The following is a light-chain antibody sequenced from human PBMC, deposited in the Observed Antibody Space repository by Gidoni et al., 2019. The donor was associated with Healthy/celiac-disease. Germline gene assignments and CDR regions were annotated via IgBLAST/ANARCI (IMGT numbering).Light chain of an antibody. CDR1: QSVSSSY. J-gene: IGKJ1*01. Sequence: ETVLTPSPGTLSLSPAERATISCRASQSVSSSYLAWYQQKPGQAPRLLIYGASSRATGIPDRFSGSGSGTDFTLTISRLEPEDFAVYYCQQYGSSSWTFGQGTKVEIK. V-gene: IGKV3-20*01. CDR3: QQYGSSSWT. CDR2: GAS.